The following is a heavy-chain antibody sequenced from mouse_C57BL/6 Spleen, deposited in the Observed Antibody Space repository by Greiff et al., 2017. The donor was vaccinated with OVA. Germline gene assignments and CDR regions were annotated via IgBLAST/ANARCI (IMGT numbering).Heavy chain of an antibody. J-gene: IGHJ3*01. CDR3: ASHYVGFAY. V-gene: IGHV1-26*01. CDR2: INPNNGGT. Sequence: VQLQQSGPELVKPGASVKISCKASGYTFTDYYMNWVKQSHGKSLEWIGDINPNNGGTSYNQKFKGKATLTVDKSSSTAYMELRSLTSEDSAVYYCASHYVGFAYWGQGTLVTVSA. D-gene: IGHD1-2*01. CDR1: GYTFTDYY.